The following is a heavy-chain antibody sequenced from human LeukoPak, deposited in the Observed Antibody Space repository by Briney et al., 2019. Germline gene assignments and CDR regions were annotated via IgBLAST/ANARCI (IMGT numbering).Heavy chain of an antibody. Sequence: GRSLRLSCAASGFTFSDYGIHWVRQAPGQGLEWVALIWYDGSKKYYADSVKGRFTISRDNTKNTLYLQLNSLRADDTAVYYCARAHSSSSTFDLWGQGTLVTISS. CDR2: IWYDGSKK. D-gene: IGHD6-6*01. V-gene: IGHV3-33*01. CDR1: GFTFSDYG. CDR3: ARAHSSSSTFDL. J-gene: IGHJ4*02.